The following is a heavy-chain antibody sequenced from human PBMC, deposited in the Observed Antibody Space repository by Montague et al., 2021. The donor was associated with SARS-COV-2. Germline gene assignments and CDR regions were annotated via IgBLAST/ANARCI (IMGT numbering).Heavy chain of an antibody. CDR3: ASARITMIVVVDAFDI. CDR1: GGSNSSGGYY. D-gene: IGHD3-22*01. CDR2: IYYSGST. Sequence: TLSLTCTVSGGSNSSGGYYWSWIRQHPGKGLEWIGYIYYSGSTYYNPSLKSRVTMSVGTSKNQFSLKLSSVTAADMAVYYCASARITMIVVVDAFDIWGQGTMVTVSS. V-gene: IGHV4-31*03. J-gene: IGHJ3*02.